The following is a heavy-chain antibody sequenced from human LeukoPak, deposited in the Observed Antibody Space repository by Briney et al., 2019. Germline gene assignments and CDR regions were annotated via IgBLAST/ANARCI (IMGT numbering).Heavy chain of an antibody. CDR3: ARVAEGSSRALNSAFDY. J-gene: IGHJ4*02. CDR1: GFTFSSYS. Sequence: PGGSLRLSCAASGFTFSSYSMNWVRQAPGKGLEWVSSISSSSSYLYYADSVKGRFTISRDNAQNSLYLQMNSLRAEDTAVYYCARVAEGSSRALNSAFDYWGQGTLVTVSS. CDR2: ISSSSSYL. D-gene: IGHD6-13*01. V-gene: IGHV3-21*01.